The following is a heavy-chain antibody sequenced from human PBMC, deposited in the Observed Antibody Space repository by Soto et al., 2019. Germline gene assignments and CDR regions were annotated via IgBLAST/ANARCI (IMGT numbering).Heavy chain of an antibody. CDR2: AHFDGSS. D-gene: IGHD5-18*01. CDR3: ARGRGYSYGLDP. Sequence: SETLSLTCLVSGDSINSATDYWGWIRQTPGKGLEWIATAHFDGSSYYNPSLKSRVAISLDTSKNQFSLSLSSVTAADTAVYYCARGRGYSYGLDPWGQGTLVTVSS. CDR1: GDSINSATDY. V-gene: IGHV4-39*07. J-gene: IGHJ5*02.